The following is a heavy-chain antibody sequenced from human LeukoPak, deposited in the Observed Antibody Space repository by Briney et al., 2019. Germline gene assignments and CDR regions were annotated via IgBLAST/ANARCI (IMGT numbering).Heavy chain of an antibody. Sequence: SETLSLTCTVSGGSISSADYYWSWIRQPPGKGLEWIGYIYHSGSTYYNPSLRSRVTISVDTSKNQFSLKLTSVTAADTAVYYCARDNRGRTLFFDYWGQGTLVTVSS. J-gene: IGHJ4*02. CDR1: GGSISSADYY. CDR3: ARDNRGRTLFFDY. V-gene: IGHV4-30-4*01. D-gene: IGHD2/OR15-2a*01. CDR2: IYHSGST.